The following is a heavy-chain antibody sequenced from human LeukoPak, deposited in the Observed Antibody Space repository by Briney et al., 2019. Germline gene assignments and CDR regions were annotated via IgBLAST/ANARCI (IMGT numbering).Heavy chain of an antibody. D-gene: IGHD6-13*01. CDR1: GYTFTSYD. CDR2: MNPNSGNT. Sequence: ASVKVSCKASGYTFTSYDNNWVRQATGQGLEWMGWMNPNSGNTGYAQKFQGRVTTTRNTSISTAYMELSSLRSEDTAVYYCARGKSSSWYRLGWFDPWGQGTLVTVSS. V-gene: IGHV1-8*03. CDR3: ARGKSSSWYRLGWFDP. J-gene: IGHJ5*02.